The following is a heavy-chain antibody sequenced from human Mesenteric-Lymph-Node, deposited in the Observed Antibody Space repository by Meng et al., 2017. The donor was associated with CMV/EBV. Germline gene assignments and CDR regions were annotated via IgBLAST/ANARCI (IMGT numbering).Heavy chain of an antibody. D-gene: IGHD3-3*01. V-gene: IGHV4-59*01. J-gene: IGHJ5*02. Sequence: GSLRLSCTVSGGSISSYYWSWIRQPPGKGLEWIGYIYYSGSTNYNPSLKSRVTISVDTSKNQFSLKLSSVTAADTAVYYCARNGIYYDFWSGSNWFDPWGQGTLVTSPQ. CDR2: IYYSGST. CDR3: ARNGIYYDFWSGSNWFDP. CDR1: GGSISSYY.